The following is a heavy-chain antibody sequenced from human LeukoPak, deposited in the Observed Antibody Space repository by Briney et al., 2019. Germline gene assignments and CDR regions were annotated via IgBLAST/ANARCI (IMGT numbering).Heavy chain of an antibody. Sequence: SETLSLTCTVSGGSISSYYWSWIRQPPGKELEWIGYIYYSGSTNYNPSLKSRVTISVDTSKNQFSLKLSSVTAADTAVYYCARLQWLGAFDIWGQGTMVTVSS. CDR3: ARLQWLGAFDI. D-gene: IGHD6-19*01. CDR2: IYYSGST. CDR1: GGSISSYY. J-gene: IGHJ3*02. V-gene: IGHV4-59*08.